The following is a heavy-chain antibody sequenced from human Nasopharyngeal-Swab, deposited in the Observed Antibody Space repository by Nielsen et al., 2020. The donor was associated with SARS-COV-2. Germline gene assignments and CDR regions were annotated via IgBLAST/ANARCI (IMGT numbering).Heavy chain of an antibody. CDR3: ARLNYYGSGSYFSLDY. Sequence: VRRMSAKWLEWMGRIDPTDSNINYSPSFQGHVTISADKSISTAYLHWSSLKASDTAMYYCARLNYYGSGSYFSLDYWGQGTLVTVSS. CDR2: IDPTDSNI. V-gene: IGHV5-10-1*01. J-gene: IGHJ4*02. D-gene: IGHD3-10*01.